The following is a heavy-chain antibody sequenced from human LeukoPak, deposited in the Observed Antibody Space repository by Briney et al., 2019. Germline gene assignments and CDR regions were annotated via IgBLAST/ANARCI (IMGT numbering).Heavy chain of an antibody. Sequence: ASVKVSCKVSGYTLTELSMHWVRQAPGKGLEWMGGFGPEDGETIYAQKFQGRVTMTEDTSTDTAYMELSSLRSEDTAVYYCATGIDSSGYSGVHWGQGTLVTVSS. CDR1: GYTLTELS. V-gene: IGHV1-24*01. J-gene: IGHJ4*02. CDR3: ATGIDSSGYSGVH. D-gene: IGHD3-22*01. CDR2: FGPEDGET.